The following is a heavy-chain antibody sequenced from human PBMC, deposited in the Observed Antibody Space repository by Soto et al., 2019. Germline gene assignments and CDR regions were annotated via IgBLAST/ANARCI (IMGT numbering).Heavy chain of an antibody. D-gene: IGHD2-15*01. CDR3: AREESKSATTFAHKIQLLSFDF. J-gene: IGHJ4*02. V-gene: IGHV4-4*07. CDR1: GGSINTFY. CDR2: IFSSGST. Sequence: QVRLQESGPGLLKPSETLSLTCTVSGGSINTFYWSWVRQPAGKGLEWIGRIFSSGSTSFNPSIESRVAMSVATSKNHLSLYLSSMTHTVTASKCWAREESKSATTFAHKIQLLSFDFRSQGPLLTVTS.